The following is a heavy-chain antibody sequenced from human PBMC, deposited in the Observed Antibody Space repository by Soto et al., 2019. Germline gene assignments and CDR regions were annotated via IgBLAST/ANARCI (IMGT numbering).Heavy chain of an antibody. D-gene: IGHD2-15*01. CDR2: INHSGST. J-gene: IGHJ6*03. Sequence: QVQLQQWGAGLLKPSETLSLTCAVYGGSFSGYYWSWIRQPPGKGLGWIGEINHSGSTNYHPSLKSRVTISVDTSKNLFSLKLSSVTAADTAVYYCARGRAYCSGGSCYFPAYYYYMDVWGKGTTVTVSS. V-gene: IGHV4-34*01. CDR3: ARGRAYCSGGSCYFPAYYYYMDV. CDR1: GGSFSGYY.